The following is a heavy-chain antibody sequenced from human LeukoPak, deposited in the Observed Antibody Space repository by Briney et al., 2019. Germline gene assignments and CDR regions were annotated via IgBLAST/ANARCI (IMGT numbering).Heavy chain of an antibody. CDR1: GFTFSSYA. J-gene: IGHJ4*02. V-gene: IGHV3-30-3*01. CDR2: VSYDGSNK. Sequence: PGGSLRLSCAASGFTFSSYAMHWVRQAPGKGLEWVAVVSYDGSNKYYADSVKGRFTISRDNSKNTLYLQMNSLRAEDTAVYYCATGIAVAGPLDYWGQGTLVTASS. D-gene: IGHD6-19*01. CDR3: ATGIAVAGPLDY.